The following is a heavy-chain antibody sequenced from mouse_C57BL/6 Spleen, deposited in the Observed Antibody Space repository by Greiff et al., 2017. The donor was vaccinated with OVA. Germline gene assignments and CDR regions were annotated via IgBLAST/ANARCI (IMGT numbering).Heavy chain of an antibody. CDR2: ISSGGSYT. CDR1: GFTFSSYG. CDR3: ARPYYGSSEGFAY. V-gene: IGHV5-6*01. Sequence: EVKLVESGGDLVKPGGSLKLSCAASGFTFSSYGMSWVRQTPDKRLEWVATISSGGSYTYYPDSVKGRFTISRDNAKNTLYLQMSSLKSEDTAMYYCARPYYGSSEGFAYWGQGTLVTVSA. D-gene: IGHD1-1*01. J-gene: IGHJ3*01.